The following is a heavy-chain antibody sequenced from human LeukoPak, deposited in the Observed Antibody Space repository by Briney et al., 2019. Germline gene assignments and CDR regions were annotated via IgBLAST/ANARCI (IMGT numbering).Heavy chain of an antibody. CDR1: GYSINNYW. V-gene: IGHV5-51*01. D-gene: IGHD6-19*01. J-gene: IGHJ5*02. CDR3: ARRSSGSHGSWFDP. CDR2: IYPGDSET. Sequence: GESLKISCKGSGYSINNYWIGWVRQMPGKGLEWMGIIYPGDSETRYSPSFQGQVTISADKSISTAYLQWSSLKASDTAMYYCARRSSGSHGSWFDPWGQGTLVTVSS.